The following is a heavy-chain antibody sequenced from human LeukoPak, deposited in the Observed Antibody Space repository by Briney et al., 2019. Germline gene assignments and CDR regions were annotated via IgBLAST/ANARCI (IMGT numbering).Heavy chain of an antibody. J-gene: IGHJ4*02. V-gene: IGHV3-73*01. D-gene: IGHD3-16*01. Sequence: GGSLRLSCAASGFTFSGSAMHWVRQASGKGLEWVGRIRSKANSYATAYAASVKGRFTISRDDSKNTAYLQMNSLKTEDTAVYYCTRRMISPPTGEVFDYWGQGTLVTVSS. CDR2: IRSKANSYAT. CDR1: GFTFSGSA. CDR3: TRRMISPPTGEVFDY.